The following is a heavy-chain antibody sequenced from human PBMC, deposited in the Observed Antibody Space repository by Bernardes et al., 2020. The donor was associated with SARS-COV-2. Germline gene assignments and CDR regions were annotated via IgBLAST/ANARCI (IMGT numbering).Heavy chain of an antibody. CDR3: AKDIGYCSSTSCPQDYYYGMDV. J-gene: IGHJ6*02. CDR1: GFTFDDYA. CDR2: INWNSGRI. Sequence: GRSLRVSCAASGFTFDDYAMHWVRQAPGKVLEWVSGINWNSGRIDYADSVRGRFTISRDNAKSSLYLQMNSLRAEDTALYYCAKDIGYCSSTSCPQDYYYGMDVWGQRTTVTVSS. D-gene: IGHD2-2*01. V-gene: IGHV3-9*01.